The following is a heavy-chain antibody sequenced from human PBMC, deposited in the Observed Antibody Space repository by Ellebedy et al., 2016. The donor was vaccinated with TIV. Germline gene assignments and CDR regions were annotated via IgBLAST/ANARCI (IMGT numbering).Heavy chain of an antibody. J-gene: IGHJ4*02. CDR2: INHRGVT. V-gene: IGHV4-34*01. Sequence: SETLSLXXEPDIVSFSGYYWAWVRQPPGKGLEWIGAINHRGVTKSISSLKSRVTISLDTSKKQFSLNITSMTAADTALYYCARGSMVRGLAGWGQGTLVLVSS. CDR3: ARGSMVRGLAG. CDR1: IVSFSGYY. D-gene: IGHD3-10*01.